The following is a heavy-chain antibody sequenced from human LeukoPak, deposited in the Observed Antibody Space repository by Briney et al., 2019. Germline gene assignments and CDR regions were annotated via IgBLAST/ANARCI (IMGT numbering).Heavy chain of an antibody. CDR2: ISGSGGST. J-gene: IGHJ4*02. D-gene: IGHD2-21*02. CDR1: GFSFSSYA. V-gene: IGHV3-23*01. CDR3: AKDLVAYCGGDCLPHFDY. Sequence: PGGSLRLSCAASGFSFSSYAMSWVRQAPGKGLEWVSAISGSGGSTYYADSVKGRFTISRDNSKNTLYLQMNSLRAEDTAVYYCAKDLVAYCGGDCLPHFDYWGQGTLVTVSS.